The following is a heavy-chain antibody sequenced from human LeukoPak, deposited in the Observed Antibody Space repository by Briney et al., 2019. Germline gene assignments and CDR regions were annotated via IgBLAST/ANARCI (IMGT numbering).Heavy chain of an antibody. CDR2: INTNTGNT. J-gene: IGHJ4*02. V-gene: IGHV7-4-1*02. CDR1: GYTFTSYA. Sequence: GASVKVSCKASGYTFTSYAMNWVRQAPGQGLERMGWINTNTGNTRYAQGFTGRFVFSLDPSVSTAYLQISSLKAEDTAVYYCARDLYYDILTPQGDFDYWGQGTLVTVSS. CDR3: ARDLYYDILTPQGDFDY. D-gene: IGHD3-9*01.